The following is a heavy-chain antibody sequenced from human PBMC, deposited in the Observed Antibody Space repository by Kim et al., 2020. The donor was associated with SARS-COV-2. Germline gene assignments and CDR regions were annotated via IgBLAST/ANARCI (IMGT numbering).Heavy chain of an antibody. D-gene: IGHD1-26*01. CDR3: ARKPAWEIDY. V-gene: IGHV3-11*04. J-gene: IGHJ4*02. Sequence: TSYASSVKGRFPISRDTAKNSLFLQMNSLRDVDTAIYYCARKPAWEIDYWGQGTLVTVSS. CDR2: T.